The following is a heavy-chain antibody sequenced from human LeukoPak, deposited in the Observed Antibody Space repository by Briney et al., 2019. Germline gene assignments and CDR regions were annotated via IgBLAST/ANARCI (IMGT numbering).Heavy chain of an antibody. CDR2: IYSGGST. CDR3: ARDLTGPLTTYGMDV. CDR1: GFTVSSNY. D-gene: IGHD1-14*01. V-gene: IGHV3-53*01. Sequence: GGSLRLSCAASGFTVSSNYMSWVRQAPGKGLEWVSVIYSGGSTYYADSVKGRFTISRDNSKNTLYLQMNSLRAEDTAVYYCARDLTGPLTTYGMDVXGQXTTXXVXS. J-gene: IGHJ6*02.